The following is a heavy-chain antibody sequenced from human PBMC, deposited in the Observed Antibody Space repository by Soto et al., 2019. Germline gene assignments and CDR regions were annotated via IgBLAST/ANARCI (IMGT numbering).Heavy chain of an antibody. V-gene: IGHV1-69*06. Sequence: GASVKVSCKASGGTFSSYAISWVRQAPGQGLEWMGGIIPIFGTANYAQKFQGRVTITADKSTSTAYMELSSLRSEDTAVYYCARDRFTMVRGVPTTYYFDYWGQGTLVTVSS. D-gene: IGHD3-10*01. CDR2: IIPIFGTA. J-gene: IGHJ4*02. CDR3: ARDRFTMVRGVPTTYYFDY. CDR1: GGTFSSYA.